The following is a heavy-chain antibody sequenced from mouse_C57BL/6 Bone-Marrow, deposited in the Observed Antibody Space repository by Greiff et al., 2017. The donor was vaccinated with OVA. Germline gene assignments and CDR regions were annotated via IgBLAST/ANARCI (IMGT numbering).Heavy chain of an antibody. Sequence: VKLQQPGAELVKPGASVKLSCKASGYTFTSYWMQWVKQRPGQGLEWIGEIDPSDSYTNYNQKFKGKATLTVDTSSSTAYMQLSSLTSEDSAVYYCLNWDFDYWGQGTTLTVSS. D-gene: IGHD4-1*01. CDR3: LNWDFDY. V-gene: IGHV1-50*01. CDR1: GYTFTSYW. CDR2: IDPSDSYT. J-gene: IGHJ2*01.